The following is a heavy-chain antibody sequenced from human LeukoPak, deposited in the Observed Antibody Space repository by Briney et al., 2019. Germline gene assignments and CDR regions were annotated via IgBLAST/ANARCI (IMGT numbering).Heavy chain of an antibody. CDR3: ARGRYYYDSSGPNPPFLYYFDY. CDR2: INHSGST. V-gene: IGHV4-34*01. J-gene: IGHJ4*02. Sequence: PSETLSLTCTVYGGSFSGYYWSWIRQPPGKGLEWIGEINHSGSTKYNPSLKSRVTISVDTSKKQFSLKLSSVTAADTAVYYCARGRYYYDSSGPNPPFLYYFDYWGQGTLVTVSS. CDR1: GGSFSGYY. D-gene: IGHD3-22*01.